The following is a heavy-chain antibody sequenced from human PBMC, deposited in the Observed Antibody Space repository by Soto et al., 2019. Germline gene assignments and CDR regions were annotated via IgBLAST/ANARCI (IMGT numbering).Heavy chain of an antibody. D-gene: IGHD3-3*01. CDR1: GGSISSYY. CDR3: ARAFVRSYYDLWSGYYSGWFDP. V-gene: IGHV4-59*01. CDR2: IYYSGST. J-gene: IGHJ5*02. Sequence: QVQLQESGPGLVKPSETLSLTCTVSGGSISSYYWSWIRQPPGKGLEWSGYIYYSGSTNYNPSLKSRVTMSVDTSKNQCSLKLSSVTAADTAVYYCARAFVRSYYDLWSGYYSGWFDPWGQGTLVTVSS.